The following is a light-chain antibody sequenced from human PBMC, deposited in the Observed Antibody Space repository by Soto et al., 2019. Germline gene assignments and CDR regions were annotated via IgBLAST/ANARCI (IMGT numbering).Light chain of an antibody. CDR3: SSYTSSGTPYYV. Sequence: LTQPASVSGSPGQSITISCTGTSSDVGGYNYVSWYQQHPGKAPKLMIYDVSNRPSGVSNRFSGSKSGNTASLTISGLQAEDEADYYCSSYTSSGTPYYVFGTGTKVTVL. V-gene: IGLV2-14*01. CDR2: DVS. J-gene: IGLJ1*01. CDR1: SSDVGGYNY.